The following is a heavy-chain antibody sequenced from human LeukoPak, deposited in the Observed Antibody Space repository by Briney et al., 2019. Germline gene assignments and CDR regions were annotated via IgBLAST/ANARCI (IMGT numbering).Heavy chain of an antibody. CDR2: IWYDGSNK. Sequence: GRSLRLSCAASGFTFSSYGMHWVRQAPGKGLEWVAVIWYDGSNKYYADSVKGRFTISRDNSKNTLYLQMNSLRAEDTAVYYCARDWIPYYGSGSFSDYWGQGTLVTVSS. CDR3: ARDWIPYYGSGSFSDY. CDR1: GFTFSSYG. D-gene: IGHD3-10*01. J-gene: IGHJ4*02. V-gene: IGHV3-33*01.